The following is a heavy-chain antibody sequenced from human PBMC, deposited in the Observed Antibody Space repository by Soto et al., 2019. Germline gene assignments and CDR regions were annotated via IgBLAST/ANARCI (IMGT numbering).Heavy chain of an antibody. J-gene: IGHJ5*02. V-gene: IGHV1-46*01. CDR2: VDPYGGRT. D-gene: IGHD2-15*01. CDR3: ARDQSHNEIYWWLDT. Sequence: QVHLVQSGAEVKKPGASVKVSCKASVYTFTTTWMHWVRQAPGQGLEWMGVVDPYGGRTIYAEKFQGRLTFTRDTSTATDYMQLSSLRSEDTAIYYCARDQSHNEIYWWLDTWGQGTLVTVSS. CDR1: VYTFTTTW.